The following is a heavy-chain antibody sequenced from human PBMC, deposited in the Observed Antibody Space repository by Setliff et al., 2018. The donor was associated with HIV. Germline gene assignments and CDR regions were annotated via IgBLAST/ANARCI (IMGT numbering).Heavy chain of an antibody. V-gene: IGHV1-69*05. Sequence: ASVKVSCKASGGTFSSYAISWVRQAPGQGLEWMGGIIPILGTANYAQKFQGRVTITTDESTSTAYMELSSLRSEDTAVYYCARDHMSVGAWVGATSRGLFQHWGQGTLVTVSS. CDR3: ARDHMSVGAWVGATSRGLFQH. D-gene: IGHD1-26*01. J-gene: IGHJ1*01. CDR1: GGTFSSYA. CDR2: IIPILGTA.